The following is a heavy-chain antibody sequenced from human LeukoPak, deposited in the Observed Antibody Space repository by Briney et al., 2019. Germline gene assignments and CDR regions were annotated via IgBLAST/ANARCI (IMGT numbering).Heavy chain of an antibody. D-gene: IGHD3-10*01. V-gene: IGHV1-18*01. J-gene: IGHJ6*03. CDR1: GYTFTSYA. Sequence: ASVKVSCKASGYTFTSYAMNWVRQAPGQGLEWMGWISAYNGNTNYAQKLQGRVTMTTDTSTSTAYMELRSLRSDDTAVYYCARVRGGYDDNFYYNYYMDVWGKGTTVTVSS. CDR2: ISAYNGNT. CDR3: ARVRGGYDDNFYYNYYMDV.